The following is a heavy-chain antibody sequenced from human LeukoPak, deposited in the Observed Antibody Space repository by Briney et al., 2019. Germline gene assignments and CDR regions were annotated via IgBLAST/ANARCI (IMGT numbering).Heavy chain of an antibody. CDR2: INPSGGST. CDR1: GYTFTSYY. Sequence: ASVKVSCKASGYTFTSYYMHWVRQAPGQGLEWKGIINPSGGSTSYAQKFQGRVTMTRDTSTSTVYMELSSLRSEDTAVYYCASDIRGYYFDYWGQGTLVTVPS. J-gene: IGHJ4*02. V-gene: IGHV1-46*01. D-gene: IGHD3-22*01. CDR3: ASDIRGYYFDY.